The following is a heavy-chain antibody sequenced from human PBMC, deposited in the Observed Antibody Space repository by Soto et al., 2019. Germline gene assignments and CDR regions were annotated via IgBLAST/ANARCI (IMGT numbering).Heavy chain of an antibody. CDR3: ARAAGAPLHPVAANYDILTGYQRSYAFDI. J-gene: IGHJ3*02. D-gene: IGHD3-9*01. CDR2: IYTSGST. V-gene: IGHV4-4*07. CDR1: GGSISSYY. Sequence: SETLSLTCTVPGGSISSYYWSWIRQPAGKGLEWIGRIYTSGSTNYNPSLKSRVTMSVDTSKNQFSLKLSSVTAADTAVYYCARAAGAPLHPVAANYDILTGYQRSYAFDIWGQGTMVTVSS.